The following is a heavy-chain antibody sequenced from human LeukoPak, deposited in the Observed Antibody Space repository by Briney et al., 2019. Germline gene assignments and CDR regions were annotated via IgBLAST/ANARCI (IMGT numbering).Heavy chain of an antibody. CDR2: ISYDGSPK. CDR1: GFTFSSFG. CDR3: AKSGLNRFDY. D-gene: IGHD2-15*01. V-gene: IGHV3-30*18. J-gene: IGHJ4*02. Sequence: GRSLRLSCAASGFTFSSFGMHWVRQAPGKGLEWVAIISYDGSPKYYADSVKGRFTISRDNSKNTLYLQMNSLRAEDTAVYYCAKSGLNRFDYWGQGTLVTVSS.